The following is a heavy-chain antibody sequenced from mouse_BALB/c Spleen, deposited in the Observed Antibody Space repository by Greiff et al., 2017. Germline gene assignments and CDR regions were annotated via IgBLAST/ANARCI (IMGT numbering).Heavy chain of an antibody. CDR2: IDPANGNT. Sequence: EVKLQESGAELVKPGASVKLSCTASGFNIKDTYMHWVKQRPEQGLEWIGRIDPANGNTKYDPKFQGKATITADTSSNTAYLQLSSLTSEDTAVYYCAKNYFDYWGQGTTLTVSS. J-gene: IGHJ2*01. V-gene: IGHV14-3*02. CDR3: AKNYFDY. CDR1: GFNIKDTY.